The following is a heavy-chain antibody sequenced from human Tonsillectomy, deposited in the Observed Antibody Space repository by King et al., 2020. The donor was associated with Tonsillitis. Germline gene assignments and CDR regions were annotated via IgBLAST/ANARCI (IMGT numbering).Heavy chain of an antibody. Sequence: VQLQESGPGLVKPSETLSLTCTVSGGSVSSGTYYWSWIRQPPGKGLEWIGHIYYSGSTNYNPSLKSRVTISVDTSKNQFSLKLSSVTAADTAVYYCARRITYYDFGSGYQDSWGQGTRVIVSS. CDR3: ARRITYYDFGSGYQDS. D-gene: IGHD3-3*01. V-gene: IGHV4-61*01. CDR1: GGSVSSGTYY. J-gene: IGHJ4*02. CDR2: IYYSGST.